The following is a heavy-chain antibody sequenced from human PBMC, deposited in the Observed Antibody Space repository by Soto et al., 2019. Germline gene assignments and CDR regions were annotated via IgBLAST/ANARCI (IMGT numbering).Heavy chain of an antibody. J-gene: IGHJ4*02. Sequence: SETLSLTCTVSGGSISSSSYYWGWIRQPPGKGLEWIGSIYYSGSTYYNPSLKSRVTISVDTSKNQFSLKLSSVTAADTAVYYCARHMTTVTIFHYLGQGTLVTVSS. CDR1: GGSISSSSYY. D-gene: IGHD4-17*01. V-gene: IGHV4-39*01. CDR3: ARHMTTVTIFHY. CDR2: IYYSGST.